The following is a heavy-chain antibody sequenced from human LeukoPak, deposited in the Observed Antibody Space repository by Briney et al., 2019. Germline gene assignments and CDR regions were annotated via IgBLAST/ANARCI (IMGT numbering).Heavy chain of an antibody. CDR3: AGHSSSVFFDY. J-gene: IGHJ4*02. D-gene: IGHD6-13*01. Sequence: SEALSLTYTVSGGSLSSYYWSWLRQPPGKGLEWIGYIYYSGSTNYNPSLKSRVTISVDTSKNQFSLKLSSVTAADTAVYYCAGHSSSVFFDYWGQGTLVTVSS. CDR1: GGSLSSYY. V-gene: IGHV4-59*01. CDR2: IYYSGST.